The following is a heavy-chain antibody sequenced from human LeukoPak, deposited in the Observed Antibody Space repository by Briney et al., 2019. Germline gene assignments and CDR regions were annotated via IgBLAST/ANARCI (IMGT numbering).Heavy chain of an antibody. J-gene: IGHJ4*02. CDR3: AWGYCSGGNCYYDLFDS. CDR1: GGSFSSYS. V-gene: IGHV1-69*01. Sequence: GASVKVSCKASGGSFSSYSISWVRQAPGQGLEWMGGILTIFLPTNYAPKFQGRLTITADESTTTAYMELSSLRSVDTAVYYCAWGYCSGGNCYYDLFDSWGQGTLVSVSS. D-gene: IGHD2-15*01. CDR2: ILTIFLPT.